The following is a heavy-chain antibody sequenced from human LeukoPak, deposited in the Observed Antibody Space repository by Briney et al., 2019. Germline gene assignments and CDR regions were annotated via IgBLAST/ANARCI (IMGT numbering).Heavy chain of an antibody. CDR1: GFTFNNYA. CDR2: IRQDGSEK. J-gene: IGHJ4*02. V-gene: IGHV3-7*01. CDR3: AREHSSGWLYYFDY. Sequence: GGSLRLSCAASGFTFNNYAMSWVRQAPGKGLEWVANIRQDGSEKYYVDSVKGRFTISRDNAKNSLYLQMNSLRAEDTAVYYCAREHSSGWLYYFDYWGQGTLVTVSS. D-gene: IGHD6-19*01.